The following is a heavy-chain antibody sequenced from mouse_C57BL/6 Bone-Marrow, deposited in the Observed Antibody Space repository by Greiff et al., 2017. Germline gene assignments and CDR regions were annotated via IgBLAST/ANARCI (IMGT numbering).Heavy chain of an antibody. CDR1: GFTFSNYW. CDR3: TGTVAFAY. V-gene: IGHV6-3*01. CDR2: IRLKSDNYAT. Sequence: EVMLVESGGGLVQPGGSMKLSCVASGFTFSNYWMNWVRQSPEKGLEWVAQIRLKSDNYATHYAESVKGRFTISRDDSKSSVYLQMNNLRAEDTGIYYCTGTVAFAYWVQVTLVTVSA. J-gene: IGHJ3*01.